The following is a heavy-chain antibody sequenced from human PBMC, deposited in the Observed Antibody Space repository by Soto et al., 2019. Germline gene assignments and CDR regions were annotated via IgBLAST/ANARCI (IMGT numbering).Heavy chain of an antibody. CDR2: IKQDGSEK. D-gene: IGHD1-26*01. J-gene: IGHJ4*02. V-gene: IGHV3-7*01. CDR3: ARPISGSVDY. CDR1: GFTFSRYW. Sequence: EVQLVESGGGLVQPGGSLRLSCAASGFTFSRYWMSWVRQAPGKGLEWVANIKQDGSEKDYVDSVKGRFTISRDNAKNSLYLQMNSLRAEDTAVYYCARPISGSVDYWGQGTLVTVS.